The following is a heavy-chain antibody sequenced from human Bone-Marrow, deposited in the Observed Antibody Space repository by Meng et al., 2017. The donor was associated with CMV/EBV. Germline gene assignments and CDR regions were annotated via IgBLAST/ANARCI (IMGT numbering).Heavy chain of an antibody. J-gene: IGHJ5*02. D-gene: IGHD1-26*01. CDR3: ARGSSGSYYLDWFDP. CDR2: INPNSGGT. CDR1: GYTFTGYY. V-gene: IGHV1-2*02. Sequence: ASVKVSCKASGYTFTGYYMHWVRQAPGQGLEWMGWINPNSGGTNYAQKFQGRVTMTTDTSTSTAYMELRSLRSDDTAVYYCARGSSGSYYLDWFDPWGQGTLVTVSS.